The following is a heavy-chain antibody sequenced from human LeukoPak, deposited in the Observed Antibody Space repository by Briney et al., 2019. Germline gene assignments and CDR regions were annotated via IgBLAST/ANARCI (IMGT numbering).Heavy chain of an antibody. D-gene: IGHD2-21*02. CDR2: INPNSGGT. CDR1: GGTFSSYA. CDR3: AREFLYCGGDCSPDY. V-gene: IGHV1-2*06. Sequence: GASVKVSCKASGGTFSSYAISWVRQAPGQGLEWMGRINPNSGGTNYAQKFQGRVTMTRDTSISTAYMELSRLRSDDTAVYYCAREFLYCGGDCSPDYWGQGTLVTVSS. J-gene: IGHJ4*02.